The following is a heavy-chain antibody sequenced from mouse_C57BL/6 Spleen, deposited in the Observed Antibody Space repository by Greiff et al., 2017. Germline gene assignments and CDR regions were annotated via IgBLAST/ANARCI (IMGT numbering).Heavy chain of an antibody. CDR2: IDPSDSET. V-gene: IGHV1-52*01. J-gene: IGHJ2*01. Sequence: QVQLQQPGAELVRPGSSVKLSCKASGYTFTSYWMHWVKQRPIQGLEWIGNIDPSDSETHYNQKFKDKATLTVDKSSSTAYMQRSSLTSEDSAVYYCARMDYWDDYWGQGTTLTVSS. CDR3: ARMDYWDDY. D-gene: IGHD4-1*01. CDR1: GYTFTSYW.